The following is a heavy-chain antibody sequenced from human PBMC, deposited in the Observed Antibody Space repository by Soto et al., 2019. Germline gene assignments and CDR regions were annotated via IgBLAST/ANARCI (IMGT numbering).Heavy chain of an antibody. V-gene: IGHV3-11*01. CDR1: GFTFSDYY. CDR2: ISSSGSTI. J-gene: IGHJ6*02. D-gene: IGHD5-12*01. Sequence: GGSLRLSCAASGFTFSDYYMSWIRQAPGKGLEWVSYISSSGSTIYYADSVKGRSTISRDNAKNSLYLQMNSLRAEDTAVYYCARGGPEMATNSNYYYGMDVWGQGTTVTVSS. CDR3: ARGGPEMATNSNYYYGMDV.